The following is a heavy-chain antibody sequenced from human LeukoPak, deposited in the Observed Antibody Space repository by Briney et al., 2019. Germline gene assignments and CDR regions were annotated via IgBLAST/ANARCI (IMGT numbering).Heavy chain of an antibody. D-gene: IGHD6-19*01. J-gene: IGHJ6*02. Sequence: GGSLRLSCAASGFTFSSYAMHWVRQAPGKGLEWVAVIWYDGSNKYYADSVKGRFTISRDNSKNTLYLQMNSLGAEDTAVYYCARDSKRGVAVAGTLTYYGMDVWGQGTTVTVSS. CDR1: GFTFSSYA. V-gene: IGHV3-33*08. CDR3: ARDSKRGVAVAGTLTYYGMDV. CDR2: IWYDGSNK.